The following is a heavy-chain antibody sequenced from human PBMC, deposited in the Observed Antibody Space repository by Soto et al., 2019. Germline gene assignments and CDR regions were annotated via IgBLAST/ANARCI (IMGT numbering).Heavy chain of an antibody. CDR2: IKSKTDGGTT. Sequence: ESGGGLVKPGGSLRLSWAASGFTFRNAWMSWVRQAPGKGLEWVGRIKSKTDGGTTDYAAPVKGRFTISRDHSKNTLYLQMNSLKTEDTAVYYCTTRWSSTSRIPDHEYYYYYDMDVWGKGTTVTVSS. CDR1: GFTFRNAW. J-gene: IGHJ6*03. D-gene: IGHD2-2*01. V-gene: IGHV3-15*01. CDR3: TTRWSSTSRIPDHEYYYYYDMDV.